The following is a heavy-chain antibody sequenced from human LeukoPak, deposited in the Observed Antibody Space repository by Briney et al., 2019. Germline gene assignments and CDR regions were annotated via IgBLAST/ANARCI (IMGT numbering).Heavy chain of an antibody. D-gene: IGHD3-22*01. CDR1: GFTFSSYG. V-gene: IGHV3-23*01. CDR2: ITATSSST. Sequence: GGSLRLSCAASGFTFSSYGMSWVRQAPGKGLEWVSAITATSSSTYYADSVKGRFTISRDNSKNTLYLQMNSLRAEDTAVYYCARKYYYDSSGSRDAFDIWGQGTMVTVSS. J-gene: IGHJ3*02. CDR3: ARKYYYDSSGSRDAFDI.